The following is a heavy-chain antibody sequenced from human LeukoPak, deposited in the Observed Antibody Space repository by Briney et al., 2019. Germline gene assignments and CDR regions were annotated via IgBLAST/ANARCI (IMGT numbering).Heavy chain of an antibody. Sequence: SETLSLTCTVSGGSISSGGYYWSWLRQHPGKGLEGIGYIYYSGSTYYNPSLKSRITISVDTSKNQCSLKLSSVTAADTAVYYCARGGDGYNFDYWGQGTLVTVSS. D-gene: IGHD5-24*01. CDR2: IYYSGST. CDR3: ARGGDGYNFDY. J-gene: IGHJ4*02. CDR1: GGSISSGGYY. V-gene: IGHV4-31*03.